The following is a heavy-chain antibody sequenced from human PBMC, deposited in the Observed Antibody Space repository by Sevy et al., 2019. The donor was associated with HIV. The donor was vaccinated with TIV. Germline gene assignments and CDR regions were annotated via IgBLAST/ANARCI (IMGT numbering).Heavy chain of an antibody. CDR1: GFTFSKYS. Sequence: GGSLRLSCAASGFTFSKYSMSWVRQPPGKGLEWVSTLAFGCGEINYADSVKGRFAISRDNAKSSVYLQMNNLRPEDTAVYYCAREGCTKPHDYWGQGTLVTVSS. CDR3: AREGCTKPHDY. D-gene: IGHD2-8*01. CDR2: LAFGCGEI. J-gene: IGHJ4*02. V-gene: IGHV3-23*01.